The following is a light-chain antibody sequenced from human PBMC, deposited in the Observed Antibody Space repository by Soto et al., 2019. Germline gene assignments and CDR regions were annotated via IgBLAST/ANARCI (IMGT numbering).Light chain of an antibody. Sequence: EIVMTQSPATLSVSPGERATLSCRASQSVSSNLAWYQQKPGQAPSLLIYDISARATGIPTRFSGSGSGTESTLTSSSLQAEYVAVYYCQQNNDWPLTFGGGTKVEIK. CDR2: DIS. CDR1: QSVSSN. J-gene: IGKJ4*01. V-gene: IGKV3D-15*01. CDR3: QQNNDWPLT.